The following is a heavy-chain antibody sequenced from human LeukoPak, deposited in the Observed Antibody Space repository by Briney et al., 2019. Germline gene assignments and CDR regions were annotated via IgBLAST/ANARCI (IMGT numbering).Heavy chain of an antibody. D-gene: IGHD2-8*02. V-gene: IGHV1-2*02. CDR1: GYPFPYYY. CDR3: AREMEYDTSTGYHYAMDI. CDR2: INPRSGDT. J-gene: IGHJ6*02. Sequence: ASVRVSCEASGYPFPYYYLNWVRQAPGQGLEWMGWINPRSGDTDFAQEFQGRVTMPRDTSIHTAYMELSRLTSGDTAVYYCAREMEYDTSTGYHYAMDIWGQGTRVTVSS.